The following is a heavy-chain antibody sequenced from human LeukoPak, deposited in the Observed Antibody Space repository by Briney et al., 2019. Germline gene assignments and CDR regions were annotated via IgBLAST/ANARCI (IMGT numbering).Heavy chain of an antibody. V-gene: IGHV3-30*01. CDR3: ARDYYDSSGYLDY. CDR1: GFTFSSYA. Sequence: GGSLRLSCAASGFTFSSYAMYWVRQAPGKGLEWVAVISYDGSNKYYADSVKGRFTISRDNSKNTLYLQMNSLRAEDTAVYYCARDYYDSSGYLDYWGQGTLVTVSS. CDR2: ISYDGSNK. J-gene: IGHJ4*02. D-gene: IGHD3-22*01.